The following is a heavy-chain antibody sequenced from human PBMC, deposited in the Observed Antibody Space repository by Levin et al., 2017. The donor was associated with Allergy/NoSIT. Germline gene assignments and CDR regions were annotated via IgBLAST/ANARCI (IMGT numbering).Heavy chain of an antibody. Sequence: SCAASGFTFSSYWMSWVRQAPGKGLEWVANIKQDGSEKYYVDSVKGRFTISRDNAKNSLYLQMNSLRAEDTAVYYCAKKGLQYGLFDPWGQGTLVTVSS. D-gene: IGHD4-11*01. CDR3: AKKGLQYGLFDP. CDR2: IKQDGSEK. CDR1: GFTFSSYW. V-gene: IGHV3-7*01. J-gene: IGHJ5*02.